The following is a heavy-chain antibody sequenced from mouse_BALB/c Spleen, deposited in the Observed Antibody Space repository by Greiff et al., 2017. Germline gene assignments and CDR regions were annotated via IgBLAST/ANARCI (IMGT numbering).Heavy chain of an antibody. Sequence: QVQLQQSGAGLVKPGASVKLSCKASGYTFTEYNINWVKQRSGQGLEWIGWFYPGSGSIKYHEKFKDKATLTADKSSSTVYMELSRLTSEDSAVYFCARQGGYYYGISYGYFDVWGAGTTVTVSS. CDR1: GYTFTEYN. J-gene: IGHJ1*01. D-gene: IGHD1-1*01. CDR2: FYPGSGSI. V-gene: IGHV1-62-2*01. CDR3: ARQGGYYYGISYGYFDV.